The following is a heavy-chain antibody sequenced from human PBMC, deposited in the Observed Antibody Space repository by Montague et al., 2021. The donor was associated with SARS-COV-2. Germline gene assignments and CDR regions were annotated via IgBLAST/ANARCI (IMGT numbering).Heavy chain of an antibody. CDR3: ARQVHIHCSSTSCPFDY. J-gene: IGHJ4*02. D-gene: IGHD2-2*01. CDR1: GYSFTSYW. Sequence: QSGAEVKKPGESLKISCEGSGYSFTSYWIAWARQMPGKGLEWMGIIYPEDSDTRYSPSFQGHVTISADKSMNTAFLQWSSLRASDTAIYYCARQVHIHCSSTSCPFDYWGQGTLVTVSS. V-gene: IGHV5-51*01. CDR2: IYPEDSDT.